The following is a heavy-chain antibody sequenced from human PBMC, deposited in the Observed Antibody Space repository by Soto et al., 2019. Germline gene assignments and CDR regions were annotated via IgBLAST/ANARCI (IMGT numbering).Heavy chain of an antibody. CDR3: ATAEVDY. V-gene: IGHV3-74*01. CDR1: GFTFGNSW. Sequence: VQLVESGGAVVQPVGSLRLSCAASGFTFGNSWMHWVRQAPGEGLEWVSRMHSAGSTTGYADSVKGRFTVSRENAKNKLYLQMNSLRAENTAVYYYATAEVDYRGPGTLVTVSS. J-gene: IGHJ4*02. CDR2: MHSAGSTT.